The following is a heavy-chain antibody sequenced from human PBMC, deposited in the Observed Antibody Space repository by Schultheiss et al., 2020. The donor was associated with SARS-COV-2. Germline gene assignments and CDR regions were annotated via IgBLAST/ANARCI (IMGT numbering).Heavy chain of an antibody. J-gene: IGHJ4*02. CDR2: ISYDGSNK. D-gene: IGHD3-10*01. CDR1: GFTFSSYA. CDR3: GKDYYGSADY. Sequence: GESLKISCAASGFTFSSYAMHWVHQAPGKGLEWVAVISYDGSNKYYADSVKGRFTISRDNSKNTLFLQMNSLRVEDTAVYYCGKDYYGSADYWGQGTLVTVSS. V-gene: IGHV3-30*04.